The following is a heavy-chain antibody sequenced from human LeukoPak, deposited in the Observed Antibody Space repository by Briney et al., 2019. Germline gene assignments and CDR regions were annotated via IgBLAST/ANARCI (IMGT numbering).Heavy chain of an antibody. CDR1: GFTFSSYG. Sequence: TGGSLRLSRAASGFTFSSYGMHWVRQAPGKGLEWVAVIWYDGSKKYYADSVKGRFTISRDNAKNTVYLQMNSLRAEDTAVYYCARRYSSGWPFDNWGQGTLVTVSS. D-gene: IGHD6-19*01. J-gene: IGHJ4*02. CDR3: ARRYSSGWPFDN. CDR2: IWYDGSKK. V-gene: IGHV3-33*01.